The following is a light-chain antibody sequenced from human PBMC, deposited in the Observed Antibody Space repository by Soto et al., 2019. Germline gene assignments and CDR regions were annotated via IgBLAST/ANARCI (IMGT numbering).Light chain of an antibody. V-gene: IGLV2-14*01. CDR2: EVS. CDR3: SSYTVTSTLVL. J-gene: IGLJ2*01. Sequence: QSALTQPASVSGSPGQSITISCTGTSSDVGGYNYVSWYQQHPGKVPKLMIYEVSNRPSGVSNRFSGSKSGNTASLTISGLQAEDEADYYCSSYTVTSTLVLFGGGTKVTVL. CDR1: SSDVGGYNY.